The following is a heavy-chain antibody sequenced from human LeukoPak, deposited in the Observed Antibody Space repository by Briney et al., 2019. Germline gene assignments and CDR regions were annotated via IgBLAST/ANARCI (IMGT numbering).Heavy chain of an antibody. V-gene: IGHV1-69*05. CDR3: ASAGYNWNYCFDY. Sequence: SVKVSCKASGGTFSSYAISWVRQAPGQGLEWMGGIIPIFGTANYAQKFQGRVTITTDESTSTAYMELSSLRSEDTGVYYCASAGYNWNYCFDYWGQGTLVTVSS. CDR1: GGTFSSYA. CDR2: IIPIFGTA. D-gene: IGHD1-7*01. J-gene: IGHJ4*02.